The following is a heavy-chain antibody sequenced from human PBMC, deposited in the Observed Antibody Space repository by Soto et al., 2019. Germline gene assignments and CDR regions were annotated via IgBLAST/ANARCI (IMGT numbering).Heavy chain of an antibody. CDR2: IRSKANSYAT. V-gene: IGHV3-73*01. CDR1: GFTFSGSA. D-gene: IGHD4-4*01. Sequence: GGSLRLSCAASGFTFSGSAMHWVRQASRKGLEWVGRIRSKANSYATAYAASVKGRFTISRDDSKNTAYLQMNSLKTEDTAVYYCTRLSNYYYGMDVWGQGTTVTVSS. J-gene: IGHJ6*02. CDR3: TRLSNYYYGMDV.